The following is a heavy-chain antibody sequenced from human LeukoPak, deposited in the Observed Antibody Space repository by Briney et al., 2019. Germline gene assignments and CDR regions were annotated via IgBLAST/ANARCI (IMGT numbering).Heavy chain of an antibody. Sequence: ASVKVSCKASGYTFTGYYMHWVRQAPGQGLEWMGWISAYNGNTNYAQKLQGRVTMTTGTSTSTAYMELRSLRSDDTAVYYCARDWITYYYDSSGYYYGNWFDPWGQGTLVTVSS. D-gene: IGHD3-22*01. CDR1: GYTFTGYY. CDR3: ARDWITYYYDSSGYYYGNWFDP. CDR2: ISAYNGNT. V-gene: IGHV1-18*04. J-gene: IGHJ5*02.